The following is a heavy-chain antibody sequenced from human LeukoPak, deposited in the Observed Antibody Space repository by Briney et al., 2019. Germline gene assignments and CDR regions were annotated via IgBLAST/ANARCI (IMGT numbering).Heavy chain of an antibody. Sequence: AGGSLRLSCAASGFIFSSYAMAWVRQAPGRGLDWVSVISGSGTSTYHADSVKGRFTVSRDNSKNTLYLQMNSLRAEDTAVYFCAQAAPYDILTGYSHFDCWGQGTLVTVSS. J-gene: IGHJ4*02. D-gene: IGHD3-9*01. CDR3: AQAAPYDILTGYSHFDC. V-gene: IGHV3-23*01. CDR2: ISGSGTST. CDR1: GFIFSSYA.